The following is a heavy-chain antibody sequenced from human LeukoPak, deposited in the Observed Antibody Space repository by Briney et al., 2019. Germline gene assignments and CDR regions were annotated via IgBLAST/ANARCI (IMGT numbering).Heavy chain of an antibody. D-gene: IGHD6-13*01. CDR1: GFTFSDYS. CDR3: ARDGGYSSSWYPDAFDI. CDR2: ITSGSTYI. V-gene: IGHV3-21*01. Sequence: PGGSLRLSCAASGFTFSDYSMNWVRQAPGKGLEWVSSITSGSTYIYYADLTKGRFTVSRDNAKNSLYLQMNSLRAEDTAMYFCARDGGYSSSWYPDAFDIWGQGTMVTVSS. J-gene: IGHJ3*02.